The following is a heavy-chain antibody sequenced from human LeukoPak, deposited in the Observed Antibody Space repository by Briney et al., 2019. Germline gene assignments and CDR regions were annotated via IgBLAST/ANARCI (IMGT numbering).Heavy chain of an antibody. J-gene: IGHJ3*02. Sequence: GESLRLSCAASGFTFSSYGMHWVRQAPVKGLEWVAVISYDGSNKYYADSVKGRFTISRDNSKNTLYLQMNSLRAEDTAVYYCAREAEVYSSGWLSAFDIWGQGTMVTVSS. CDR1: GFTFSSYG. V-gene: IGHV3-30*19. CDR3: AREAEVYSSGWLSAFDI. D-gene: IGHD6-19*01. CDR2: ISYDGSNK.